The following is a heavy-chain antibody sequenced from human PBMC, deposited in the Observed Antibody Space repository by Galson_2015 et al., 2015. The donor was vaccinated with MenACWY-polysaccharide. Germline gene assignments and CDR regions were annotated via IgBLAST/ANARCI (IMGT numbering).Heavy chain of an antibody. CDR1: GFTFSSYS. D-gene: IGHD6-19*01. CDR3: ARGRVSGWYDW. V-gene: IGHV3-23*01. Sequence: SLRLSCAASGFTFSSYSMNWVRQAPGKGLEWVSVISDSGRNTYYADSVKGRFTISRDNSKNTLCLQMNSLRGDDTAVYYCARGRVSGWYDWWGQGTLVTVSS. CDR2: ISDSGRNT. J-gene: IGHJ4*02.